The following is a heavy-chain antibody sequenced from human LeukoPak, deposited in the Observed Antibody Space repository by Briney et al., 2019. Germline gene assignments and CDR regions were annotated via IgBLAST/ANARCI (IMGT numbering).Heavy chain of an antibody. CDR2: IGGRGDSI. J-gene: IGHJ4*02. Sequence: GVSLRLSCAASGLTFKIYSMHWVRQAPGKGLEWVAVIGGRGDSIFYADSVKGRFTISRDNSKNTVDLQMSSLRAEDTAIYYCAKDYYETSGYFDSWGQGSLVSVSS. CDR1: GLTFKIYS. V-gene: IGHV3-23*01. D-gene: IGHD3-22*01. CDR3: AKDYYETSGYFDS.